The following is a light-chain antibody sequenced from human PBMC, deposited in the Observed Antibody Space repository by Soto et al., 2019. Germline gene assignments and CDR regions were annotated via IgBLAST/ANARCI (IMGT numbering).Light chain of an antibody. CDR1: GSNIGTYY. J-gene: IGLJ1*01. CDR3: GTWDSSLSAGYV. V-gene: IGLV1-51*01. Sequence: QSVLTQPPSVSAAPGQKVTISCSGSGSNIGTYYVSWYQRLPGSAPKLLIYDNYKRPSGIPDRFSGSTSGTSATLGITGLQTGDEADYYCGTWDSSLSAGYVFGTGTKVTVL. CDR2: DNY.